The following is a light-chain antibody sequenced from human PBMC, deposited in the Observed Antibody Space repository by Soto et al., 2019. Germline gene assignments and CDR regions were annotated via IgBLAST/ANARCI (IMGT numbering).Light chain of an antibody. CDR2: DVT. CDR3: CTYAGSFHQ. CDR1: NSDVGNYNF. J-gene: IGLJ3*02. V-gene: IGLV2-11*01. Sequence: QSALTQPRSVSGSPGQAVTISCTGTNSDVGNYNFVSWYQHHPGKAPKLMIYDVTKRPSGVPDRFSGSKSGNMASLTISGLQAEDEADYYCCTYAGSFHQFGGGTKLTVL.